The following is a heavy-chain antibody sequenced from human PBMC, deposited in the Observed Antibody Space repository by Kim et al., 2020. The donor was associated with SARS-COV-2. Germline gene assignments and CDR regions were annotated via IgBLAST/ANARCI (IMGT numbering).Heavy chain of an antibody. D-gene: IGHD3-3*01. CDR1: GFTFSTYW. V-gene: IGHV3-7*01. J-gene: IGHJ3*01. Sequence: GGSLRLSCAASGFTFSTYWMTWVRQAPGEGLEYVSPIDRDGSHKYYVASVRGRFTVSRDNAKNSLSLQMNSLRAEDTAVYYCARRRLEWADAFDLWGQGTVVTVSS. CDR3: ARRRLEWADAFDL. CDR2: IDRDGSHK.